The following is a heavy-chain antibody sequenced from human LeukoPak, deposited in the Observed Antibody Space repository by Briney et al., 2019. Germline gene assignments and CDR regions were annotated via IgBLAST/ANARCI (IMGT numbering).Heavy chain of an antibody. J-gene: IGHJ4*02. D-gene: IGHD3-22*01. CDR2: ISSSGSTI. CDR3: AKTQYYYDSSGYYENYDFDY. V-gene: IGHV3-11*04. CDR1: GFTFSDYY. Sequence: GGSLRLSCAASGFTFSDYYMSWIRQAPGKGLEWVSYISSSGSTIYYADSVKGRFTISRDNAKNSLYLQMNSLRAEDTAVYYCAKTQYYYDSSGYYENYDFDYWGQGTLVTVSS.